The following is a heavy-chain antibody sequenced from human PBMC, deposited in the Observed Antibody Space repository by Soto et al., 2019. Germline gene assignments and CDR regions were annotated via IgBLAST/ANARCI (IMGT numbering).Heavy chain of an antibody. D-gene: IGHD3-3*01. J-gene: IGHJ6*02. CDR2: INPSGGST. CDR1: GYAFTSYY. Sequence: ASVKVSCKASGYAFTSYYMHWVRQAPGQGLEWMGIINPSGGSTSYAQKFQGRVTMTRDTSTSTVYMELSSLRSEDTAVYYCARDLGYDFWSGYQYYYGMDVWGQGTTVTVSS. CDR3: ARDLGYDFWSGYQYYYGMDV. V-gene: IGHV1-46*01.